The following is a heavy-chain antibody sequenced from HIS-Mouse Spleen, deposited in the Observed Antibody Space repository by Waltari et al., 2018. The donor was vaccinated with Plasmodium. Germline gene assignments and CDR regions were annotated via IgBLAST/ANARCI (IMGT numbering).Heavy chain of an antibody. Sequence: EVQLVESGGGLVQPGGSLRLSCAASGFTFSSYWMSWVRQAPGKGLEWVAKIKQDGSKKYYVDSVKGRFTISRDNAKNSLYLQMNSLRAEDTSVYYCARDRRGYWYFDLWGRGTLVTVSS. V-gene: IGHV3-7*01. D-gene: IGHD5-12*01. J-gene: IGHJ2*01. CDR3: ARDRRGYWYFDL. CDR2: IKQDGSKK. CDR1: GFTFSSYW.